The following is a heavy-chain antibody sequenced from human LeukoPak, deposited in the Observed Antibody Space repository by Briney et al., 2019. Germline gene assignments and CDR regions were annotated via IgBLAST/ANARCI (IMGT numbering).Heavy chain of an antibody. CDR3: AKDAGDFWSGYSHPYYYYYYYMDV. CDR1: GFTFSSYA. J-gene: IGHJ6*03. V-gene: IGHV3-23*01. CDR2: ISGSGGST. D-gene: IGHD3-3*01. Sequence: GSLRLSCAASGFTFSSYAMSWVRQAPGKGLEWVSAISGSGGSTYYADSVKGRFTISRDNSKNTLYLQMNSLRAEDTAVHYCAKDAGDFWSGYSHPYYYYYYYMDVWGKGTTVTVSS.